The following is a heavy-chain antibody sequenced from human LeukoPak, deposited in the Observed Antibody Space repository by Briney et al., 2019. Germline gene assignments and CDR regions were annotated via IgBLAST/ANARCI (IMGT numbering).Heavy chain of an antibody. Sequence: SQTLSLTCAISGDSVSSNSATWTWIRQSPSRGLEWLGRTCYRPKWYNEYAESVKSRITINPDTSKNQFSLQVNSVTPDDTAVYYCARGYGGLDVWGQGTTVTVSS. CDR2: TCYRPKWYN. CDR1: GDSVSSNSAT. J-gene: IGHJ6*02. CDR3: ARGYGGLDV. V-gene: IGHV6-1*01. D-gene: IGHD3-16*01.